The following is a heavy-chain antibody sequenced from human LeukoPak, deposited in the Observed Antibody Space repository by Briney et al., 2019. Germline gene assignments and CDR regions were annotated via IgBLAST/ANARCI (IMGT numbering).Heavy chain of an antibody. CDR1: GFTFSSYS. D-gene: IGHD3-9*01. V-gene: IGHV3-21*01. CDR3: ARDRYGRPMGYYFDY. J-gene: IGHJ4*02. CDR2: ISSSSSYI. Sequence: PGGSLRLSCAASGFTFSSYSMNWVRQAPGKGLEWVSSISSSSSYIYYADSVKGRFTISRDNAKNSLYLQVNSLRAEDTAVYYCARDRYGRPMGYYFDYWGQGTLVTVSS.